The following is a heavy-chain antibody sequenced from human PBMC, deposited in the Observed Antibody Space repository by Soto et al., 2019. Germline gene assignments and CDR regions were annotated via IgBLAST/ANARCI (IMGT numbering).Heavy chain of an antibody. D-gene: IGHD2-15*01. CDR1: GFTFSSYV. CDR2: ISGTGGT. V-gene: IGHV3-23*01. Sequence: EVQLWESGGGFVQPGGSLRLSCAVSGFTFSSYVMSWVRQAPGKGLEWVSAISGTGGTYYADSVKGRFIISRDNSKNALYLQMNSLRDEDTAVYYCAKDRRGAYCSGGTCYSPDYWGQGTLVIVSS. CDR3: AKDRRGAYCSGGTCYSPDY. J-gene: IGHJ4*02.